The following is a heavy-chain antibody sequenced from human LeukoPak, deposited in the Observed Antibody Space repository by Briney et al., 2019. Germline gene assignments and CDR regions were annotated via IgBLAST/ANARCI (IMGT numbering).Heavy chain of an antibody. V-gene: IGHV3-72*01. Sequence: GGSLRLSCAASGFTFSDHPTDWVRQAPGKGLEWVGRRRSETRKYSTEYAASVKGRFSISRDESKNSTFLQLNSLKTEDTAVYYCARDGAEGGDSAFDVWGQGTMVTVSS. CDR1: GFTFSDHP. CDR3: ARDGAEGGDSAFDV. D-gene: IGHD2-21*01. CDR2: RRSETRKYST. J-gene: IGHJ3*01.